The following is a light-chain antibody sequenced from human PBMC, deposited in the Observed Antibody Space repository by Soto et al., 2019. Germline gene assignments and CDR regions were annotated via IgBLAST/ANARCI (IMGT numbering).Light chain of an antibody. J-gene: IGKJ1*01. Sequence: DIVMTQSPDSLAVSLGERATINCKSSQSVLYSSNNKNYLAWYQQKPGQPPKLLIYWASTRESGVPDRFSGSGSGTAFTLTISNLQAEDVAVYYCQQYYTAPSWTFGQGTKVEIK. CDR3: QQYYTAPSWT. V-gene: IGKV4-1*01. CDR2: WAS. CDR1: QSVLYSSNNKNY.